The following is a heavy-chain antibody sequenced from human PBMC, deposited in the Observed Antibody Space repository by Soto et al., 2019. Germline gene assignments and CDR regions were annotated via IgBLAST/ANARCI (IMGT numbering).Heavy chain of an antibody. V-gene: IGHV3-7*03. CDR1: GFTFSSYW. J-gene: IGHJ4*02. Sequence: EVQLVESGGGLVQPGGSLRLSCAASGFTFSSYWMSWVRQAPGKGLEWVSNIKQDGSEKYYVDSVKGRFTISRDNAKNSLYLQMNSLRAEDTAVYYCARDWTIGRRLRRLDYWGQGTLVTVSS. D-gene: IGHD4-17*01. CDR3: ARDWTIGRRLRRLDY. CDR2: IKQDGSEK.